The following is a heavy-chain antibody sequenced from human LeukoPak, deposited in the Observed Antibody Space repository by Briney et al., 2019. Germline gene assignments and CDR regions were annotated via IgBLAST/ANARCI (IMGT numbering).Heavy chain of an antibody. CDR2: ISYDGSNK. J-gene: IGHJ4*02. V-gene: IGHV3-30*18. CDR1: GFTFSSYG. D-gene: IGHD3-10*01. CDR3: AKDREWFGELSPIDY. Sequence: GGSLRLSCAASGFTFSSYGMHWVRQAPGKGLEWVAVISYDGSNKYYADSVKGRFTISRDNSKNTLYLQMNSLRAEDTAVYYCAKDREWFGELSPIDYWGQGTLVTVSS.